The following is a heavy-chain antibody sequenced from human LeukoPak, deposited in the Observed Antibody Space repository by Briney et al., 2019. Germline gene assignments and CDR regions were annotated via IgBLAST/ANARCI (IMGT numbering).Heavy chain of an antibody. CDR3: ARPKYSGYEVGYFDY. V-gene: IGHV1-18*01. CDR2: ISAYNGNT. J-gene: IGHJ4*02. Sequence: GAPVKVSCKASGYTFTSYGISWVRQAPGQGLEWMGWISAYNGNTNYAQKLQGRVTMTTDTSTSTAYMELRSLRSDDTAVYYCARPKYSGYEVGYFDYWGQGTLVTVSS. CDR1: GYTFTSYG. D-gene: IGHD5-12*01.